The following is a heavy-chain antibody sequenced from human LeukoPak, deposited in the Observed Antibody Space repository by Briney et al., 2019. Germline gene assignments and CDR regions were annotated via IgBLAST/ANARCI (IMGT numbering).Heavy chain of an antibody. V-gene: IGHV4-59*11. CDR2: IYYSGST. Sequence: SETLSLTCTVSGGSISSHYWSWIRQPPGKGLEWIGYIYYSGSTNYNPSLESRVTISVDTSKNQFSLKLSSVTAADTAVYYCARAVNWFDPWGQGTLVTVSS. CDR1: GGSISSHY. J-gene: IGHJ5*02. CDR3: ARAVNWFDP. D-gene: IGHD4-17*01.